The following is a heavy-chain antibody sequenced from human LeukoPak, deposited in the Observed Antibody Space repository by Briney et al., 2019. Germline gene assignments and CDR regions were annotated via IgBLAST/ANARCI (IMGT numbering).Heavy chain of an antibody. CDR3: PRERYYYDSSGSYYFDY. CDR2: ISYDGSNK. V-gene: IGHV3-30-3*01. J-gene: IGHJ4*02. D-gene: IGHD3-22*01. CDR1: GFTFSSYA. Sequence: PGRSLRLSCAASGFTFSSYAMHWVRQAPGKGREWVAVISYDGSNKYYADSVKGRFTISRDNSKNTLYLQMNSLRAEDTAVYYCPRERYYYDSSGSYYFDYWGQGTLVTVSS.